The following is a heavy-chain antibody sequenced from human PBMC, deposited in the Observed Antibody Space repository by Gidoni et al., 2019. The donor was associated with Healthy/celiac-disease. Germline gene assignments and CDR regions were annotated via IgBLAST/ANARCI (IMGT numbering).Heavy chain of an antibody. J-gene: IGHJ6*02. Sequence: QVQLVESGGGVVQPVRSLSLSCAASGFTFSSYGMHWVRQAPGKGLEWVAVISYDGSNKYYADSVKGRFTISRDNSKNTLYLQMNSLRAEDTAVYYCAKEMEAAGTFMYYYYYGMDVWGQGTTVTVSS. CDR1: GFTFSSYG. V-gene: IGHV3-30*18. CDR3: AKEMEAAGTFMYYYYYGMDV. D-gene: IGHD6-13*01. CDR2: ISYDGSNK.